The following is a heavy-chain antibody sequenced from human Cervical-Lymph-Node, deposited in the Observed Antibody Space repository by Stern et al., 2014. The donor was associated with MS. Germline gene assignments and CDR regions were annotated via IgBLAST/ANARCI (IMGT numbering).Heavy chain of an antibody. V-gene: IGHV4-30-4*01. D-gene: IGHD3-9*01. CDR3: ARTDILLIDH. CDR2: IYYSGNT. J-gene: IGHJ5*02. CDR1: GGSIRSDDYY. Sequence: QVQLQESGPGLVKPSQTLSLTCTVSGGSIRSDDYYWTWIRQPPGKGLEWIGYIYYSGNTYYNPSLRGRVTISVDTSKNQFSLKLSSVTDADTAVYYCARTDILLIDHWGQGTRVTVSS.